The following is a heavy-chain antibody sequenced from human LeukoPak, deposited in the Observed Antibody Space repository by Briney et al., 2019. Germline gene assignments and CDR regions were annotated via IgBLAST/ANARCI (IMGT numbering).Heavy chain of an antibody. J-gene: IGHJ6*03. Sequence: PSETLSLTCTVSGGSISSYYWSWIRQPAGKGLEWIGRIYTSGSTNYNPFLKSRVTMSVDTSKNQFSLKLSSVTAADTAVYYCARGGGSYTYYYYYMDVWGKGTTVTVSS. CDR3: ARGGGSYTYYYYYMDV. D-gene: IGHD1-26*01. CDR1: GGSISSYY. CDR2: IYTSGST. V-gene: IGHV4-4*07.